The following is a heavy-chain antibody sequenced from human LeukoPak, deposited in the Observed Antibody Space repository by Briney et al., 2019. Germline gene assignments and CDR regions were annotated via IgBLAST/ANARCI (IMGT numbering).Heavy chain of an antibody. CDR3: ARVYYSSSYDYWYFDL. CDR2: IYYSGST. Sequence: PSETLSLTCTVSGGFISSYYWSWLRQPPGKGLECIGYIYYSGSTNYNPSLKRRVTISLDTSKNQFSLKLSSVTAADTAVYYCARVYYSSSYDYWYFDLWGRGTLVTVSS. CDR1: GGFISSYY. V-gene: IGHV4-59*01. J-gene: IGHJ2*01. D-gene: IGHD6-13*01.